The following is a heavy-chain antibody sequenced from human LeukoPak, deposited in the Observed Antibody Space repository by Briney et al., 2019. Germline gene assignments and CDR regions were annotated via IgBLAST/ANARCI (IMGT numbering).Heavy chain of an antibody. D-gene: IGHD2-15*01. Sequence: ASVKVSCKASGGTFSSYAISWVRQAPGQGLEWMGWISGYNGNTNYAQKLQGRVTMTTDTSTSTAYMELRSLRSDDTAVYYCARDLVVVVAAFLDYWGQGTLVTVSS. CDR1: GGTFSSYA. CDR3: ARDLVVVVAAFLDY. V-gene: IGHV1-18*01. CDR2: ISGYNGNT. J-gene: IGHJ4*02.